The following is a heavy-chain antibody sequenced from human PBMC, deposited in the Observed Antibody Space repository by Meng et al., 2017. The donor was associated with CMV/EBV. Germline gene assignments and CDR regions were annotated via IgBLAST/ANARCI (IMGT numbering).Heavy chain of an antibody. V-gene: IGHV3-30*02. CDR1: GFRFSYYG. D-gene: IGHD3-3*01. J-gene: IGHJ4*02. CDR3: AKAPQMFLEWLSIDY. CDR2: VHYGGGTK. Sequence: GESLKISCAASGFRFSYYGMHWARQAPGKGLEWVAFVHYGGGTKYYADSVKGRFTISRDNSKNTLYLQMNSLRPDDTAVYYCAKAPQMFLEWLSIDYWGQGTLVTVSS.